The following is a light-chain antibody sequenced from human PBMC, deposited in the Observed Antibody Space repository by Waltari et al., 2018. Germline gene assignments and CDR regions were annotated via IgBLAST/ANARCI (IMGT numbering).Light chain of an antibody. CDR3: QQSYRAPRVT. Sequence: DIQMTQSPSSLSASVGDRVSITCRANQSIANYLSWYQQTPGKAPKLLIYTASTLQSGVPSRFSGSGSGRDFTLTISSLQPEDFATYYCQQSYRAPRVTFGQGTKV. V-gene: IGKV1-39*01. CDR2: TAS. CDR1: QSIANY. J-gene: IGKJ1*01.